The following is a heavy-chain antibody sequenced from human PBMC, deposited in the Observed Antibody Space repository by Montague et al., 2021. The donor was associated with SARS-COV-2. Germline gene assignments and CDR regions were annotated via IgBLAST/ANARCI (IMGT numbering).Heavy chain of an antibody. Sequence: SGTLSLTCTVSGGSISSYYWSWIRQPPGKGLEWIGYIYYSGSTNYNPSLKSRVTISVDTSKNQFSLKLSSVTAADTAVYYCARRGLGYCSSTSCQNAFDIWGQGTMVTVSS. CDR2: IYYSGST. J-gene: IGHJ3*02. CDR1: GGSISSYY. V-gene: IGHV4-59*08. CDR3: ARRGLGYCSSTSCQNAFDI. D-gene: IGHD2-2*01.